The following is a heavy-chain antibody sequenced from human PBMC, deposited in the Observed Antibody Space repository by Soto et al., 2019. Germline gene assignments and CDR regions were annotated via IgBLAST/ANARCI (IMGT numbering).Heavy chain of an antibody. Sequence: SGPTLVNPTQTLTLTCTFSGFSISTSGVGVGWIRQPPGKALEWLALIYWDDDKRYSPSLKSRLTITKDTSKNQVVLTMTNMDPVDTATYYCAQTRAWNRRTTNWFDLWGQGTLVTVSS. CDR3: AQTRAWNRRTTNWFDL. D-gene: IGHD1-1*01. V-gene: IGHV2-5*02. CDR2: IYWDDDK. J-gene: IGHJ5*02. CDR1: GFSISTSGVG.